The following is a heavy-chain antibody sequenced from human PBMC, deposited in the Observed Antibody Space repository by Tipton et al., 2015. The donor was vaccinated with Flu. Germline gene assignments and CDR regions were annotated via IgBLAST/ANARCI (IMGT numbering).Heavy chain of an antibody. CDR3: ARLPPGSYYDTSGFYRSYFDY. D-gene: IGHD3-22*01. J-gene: IGHJ4*02. CDR1: RFNFRTYW. CDR2: IYPDDSDT. V-gene: IGHV5-51*01. Sequence: QSGPEVKKPGESLKISCKGSRFNFRTYWIGWVRQVPGKGLEWVGIIYPDDSDTRYSPSFHGQVTISADKSISTAYMQWNSLKASDTAMYYCARLPPGSYYDTSGFYRSYFDYWGQGTQVTVSS.